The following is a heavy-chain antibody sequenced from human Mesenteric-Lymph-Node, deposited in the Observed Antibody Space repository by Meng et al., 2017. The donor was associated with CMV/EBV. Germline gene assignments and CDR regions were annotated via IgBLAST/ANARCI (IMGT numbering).Heavy chain of an antibody. CDR2: ISGGGDTT. Sequence: GESLKISCAASGFSFSSYVMSWVRQAPGKGLEWVSTISGGGDTTYYADSVKGRFTISRDNSKNTLYLQMNSLRAEDTAVYYCAKDGYPPRYCSSTSCYIRGMDVWGQGTTVTVSS. CDR1: GFSFSSYV. V-gene: IGHV3-23*01. D-gene: IGHD2-2*02. CDR3: AKDGYPPRYCSSTSCYIRGMDV. J-gene: IGHJ6*02.